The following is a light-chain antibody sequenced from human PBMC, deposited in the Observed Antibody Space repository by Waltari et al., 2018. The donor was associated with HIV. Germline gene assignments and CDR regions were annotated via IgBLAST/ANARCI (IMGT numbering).Light chain of an antibody. Sequence: QSVLTQPPSVSGAPGQRVTISCTGSSSNIGAGYDVNWYQQPPGTAPKLLIYGNNDRPSGVPHRFSGSKSVTSASLAVTGLQAEEEADYYCQSYDSSLSGYVFGTGTKVTVL. CDR3: QSYDSSLSGYV. V-gene: IGLV1-40*01. CDR2: GNN. J-gene: IGLJ1*01. CDR1: SSNIGAGYD.